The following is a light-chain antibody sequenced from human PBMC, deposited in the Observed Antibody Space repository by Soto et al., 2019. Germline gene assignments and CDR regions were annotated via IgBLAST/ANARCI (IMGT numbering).Light chain of an antibody. Sequence: DIQMTQSPSSLSASVGDRVTITCRASQSIRSYLNWYQQKPGKAPKXXIYAASGLQTGVPSRFSGSGSGTEFTLTISGLKPDDFETYYCQQYKSYPWTFGQGTKVDIK. V-gene: IGKV1-16*01. J-gene: IGKJ1*01. CDR3: QQYKSYPWT. CDR1: QSIRSY. CDR2: AAS.